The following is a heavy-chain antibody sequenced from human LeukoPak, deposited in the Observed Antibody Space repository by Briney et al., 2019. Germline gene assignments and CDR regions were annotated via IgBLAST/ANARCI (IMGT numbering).Heavy chain of an antibody. Sequence: SETLSLTCAVYGGSFSGYYWSWIRQPPGKGLEWIGSIYYSGSTYYNPSLKSRVTISVDTSKNQFSLKLSSVTAADTAVYYCARDTYAFNLPFTPVLLWFGEPQDTTINWFDPWGQGTLVTVSS. CDR2: IYYSGST. J-gene: IGHJ5*02. D-gene: IGHD3-10*01. CDR1: GGSFSGYY. V-gene: IGHV4-34*01. CDR3: ARDTYAFNLPFTPVLLWFGEPQDTTINWFDP.